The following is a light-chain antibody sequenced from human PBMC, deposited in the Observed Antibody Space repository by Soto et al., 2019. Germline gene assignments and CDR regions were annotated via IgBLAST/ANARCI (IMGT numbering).Light chain of an antibody. CDR2: GNS. Sequence: QSVLTQPPSVSGVPGQRVTISCTGSSSNIGAHYDVHWYQQLPGTAPKLLIYGNSNRPSGVPDRFSGSKSGTSASLAITGLQAEAEADYYCQSYDSSLSGVVFGGGTKVTVL. CDR3: QSYDSSLSGVV. V-gene: IGLV1-40*01. J-gene: IGLJ2*01. CDR1: SSNIGAHYD.